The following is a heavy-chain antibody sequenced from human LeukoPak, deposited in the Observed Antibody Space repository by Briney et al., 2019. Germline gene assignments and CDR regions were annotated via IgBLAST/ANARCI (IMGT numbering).Heavy chain of an antibody. J-gene: IGHJ5*02. Sequence: SKTLSLTCTVSGGSISSYYWSWIRQPPGKGLEWIGYIYYSGSTNYNPSLKSRVTISVDTSKNQFSLKLSSVTAADTAVYYCARLVVAATGNWFDPWGQGTLVTVSS. V-gene: IGHV4-59*08. D-gene: IGHD2-15*01. CDR3: ARLVVAATGNWFDP. CDR1: GGSISSYY. CDR2: IYYSGST.